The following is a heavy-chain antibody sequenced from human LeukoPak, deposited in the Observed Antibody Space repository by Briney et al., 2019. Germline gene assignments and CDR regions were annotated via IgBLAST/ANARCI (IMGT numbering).Heavy chain of an antibody. J-gene: IGHJ4*02. V-gene: IGHV1-2*02. D-gene: IGHD1-26*01. Sequence: GASVKVSCKASGYTFTGYYMHWVRQAPGQGLEWMGWINPNSGGTNYAQKFQGRVTMTRDTSISTAYMELSRLRSDDTAVYYCARDAGPGLGSRKTKFDYWGQGTLVTVSS. CDR3: ARDAGPGLGSRKTKFDY. CDR1: GYTFTGYY. CDR2: INPNSGGT.